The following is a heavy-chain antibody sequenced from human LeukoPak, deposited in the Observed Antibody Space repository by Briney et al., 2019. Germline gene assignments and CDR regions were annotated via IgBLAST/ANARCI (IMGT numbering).Heavy chain of an antibody. CDR2: IIPIFGTA. CDR1: GGTFSSYA. Sequence: SVKVSCKASGGTFSSYAISWVRQAPGQGLEWMGGIIPIFGTANYAQKFQGRVTITADESTSTAYMELSSLRSEDTAVYYCARAAVSDYYDSEEGFDYWGQGTLVTVSS. V-gene: IGHV1-69*13. D-gene: IGHD3-22*01. J-gene: IGHJ4*02. CDR3: ARAAVSDYYDSEEGFDY.